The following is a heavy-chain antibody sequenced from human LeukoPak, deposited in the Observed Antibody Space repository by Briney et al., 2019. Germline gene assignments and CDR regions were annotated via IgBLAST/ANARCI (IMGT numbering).Heavy chain of an antibody. V-gene: IGHV4-59*01. J-gene: IGHJ3*01. D-gene: IGHD4-23*01. CDR3: ARPAPHGGNGAFDV. CDR1: GGSISSYY. CDR2: IYYSGST. Sequence: SETLSLTCTVSGGSISSYYWSWIRQPPGKGLEWIGYIYYSGSTNYNPSLKSRVTISVDTSKNQFSLKLSSVTAADTAVYYCARPAPHGGNGAFDVWGQGTVVTVSS.